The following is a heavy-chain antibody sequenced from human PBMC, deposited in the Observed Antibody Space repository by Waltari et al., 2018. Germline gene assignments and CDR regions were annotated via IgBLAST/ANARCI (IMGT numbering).Heavy chain of an antibody. J-gene: IGHJ6*02. D-gene: IGHD3-3*01. Sequence: QVQLVESGGGVVQPGKSLRLSCAASGCSFSPYGLHWVRQAPGKGLEWVAVIAYDDNNKFYADSGRGRFTISRDDSKNTLFLQMNSLKAEDTAVYYCAKDQGRYLEWLFHGMDVWGQGTTVTVSS. CDR1: GCSFSPYG. CDR2: IAYDDNNK. CDR3: AKDQGRYLEWLFHGMDV. V-gene: IGHV3-30*18.